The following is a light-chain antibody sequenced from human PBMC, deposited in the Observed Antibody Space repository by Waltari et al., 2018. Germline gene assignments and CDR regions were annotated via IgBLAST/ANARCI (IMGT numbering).Light chain of an antibody. J-gene: IGLJ2*01. CDR1: RSNIGNNA. Sequence: SVLTKTPPGSEAPRQRVTISCSGSRSNIGNNAVNWLQQVPGKAPKLLVFADDLLPSGVSDRFSGSKSGTSASLAISGLRSEDEGVYFCAAWDDSLKGVLFGGGTKLTVL. CDR2: ADD. CDR3: AAWDDSLKGVL. V-gene: IGLV1-36*01.